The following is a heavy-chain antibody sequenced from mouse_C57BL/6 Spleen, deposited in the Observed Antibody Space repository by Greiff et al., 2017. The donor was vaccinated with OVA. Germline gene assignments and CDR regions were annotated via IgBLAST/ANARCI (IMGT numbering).Heavy chain of an antibody. CDR1: GFTFTDYY. CDR3: ARYMGYSNYVLYYAMDY. V-gene: IGHV7-3*01. CDR2: IRNKANGYTT. D-gene: IGHD2-5*01. Sequence: EVQGVESGGGLVQPGGSLSLSCAASGFTFTDYYMSWVRQPPGKALEWLGFIRNKANGYTTEYSASVKGRFTISRDNSQSILYLQMNALRAEDSATYYCARYMGYSNYVLYYAMDYWGQGTSVTVSS. J-gene: IGHJ4*01.